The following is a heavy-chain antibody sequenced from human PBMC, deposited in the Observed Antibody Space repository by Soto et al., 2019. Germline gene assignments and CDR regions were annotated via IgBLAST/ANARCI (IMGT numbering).Heavy chain of an antibody. CDR3: VRGSKLSYYYDSSHGYFDY. D-gene: IGHD3-22*01. CDR1: GGSFSGYY. V-gene: IGHV4-34*01. J-gene: IGHJ4*02. Sequence: SETLSLTCAVYGGSFSGYYWSWIRQPPGKGLEWIGEINHSGSTNYNPSLKRQATISENTSKNQITIKMRSMTAADTAVFYCVRGSKLSYYYDSSHGYFDYWVQGTLVTVS. CDR2: INHSGST.